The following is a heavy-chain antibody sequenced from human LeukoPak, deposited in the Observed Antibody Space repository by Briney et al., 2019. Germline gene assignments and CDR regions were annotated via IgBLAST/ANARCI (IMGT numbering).Heavy chain of an antibody. CDR3: ARDHEWDSSGWPTYFDY. CDR2: ISSSGSTI. D-gene: IGHD6-19*01. Sequence: GGSLRLSCAASGFTFSSYEMNWVRQAPGKGVEGVSYISSSGSTIYYADSVKGRLTISRDNAKNSLYLQMNSLRAEDTAVYYCARDHEWDSSGWPTYFDYWGQGTLVTVSS. V-gene: IGHV3-48*03. CDR1: GFTFSSYE. J-gene: IGHJ4*02.